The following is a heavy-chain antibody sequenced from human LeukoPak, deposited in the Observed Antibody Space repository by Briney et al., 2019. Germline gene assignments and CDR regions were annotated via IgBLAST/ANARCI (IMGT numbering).Heavy chain of an antibody. Sequence: ASVKVSCKASGYTFTSYCMDWARQAPGQGLEWMGIINPSGGSTSYAQKFQGRVTMTRDTSTSTVYMELSSLRSEDTAVYYCARDWGITLIRGPPRRWFDPWGQGTLVTVSS. CDR1: GYTFTSYC. V-gene: IGHV1-46*01. J-gene: IGHJ5*02. D-gene: IGHD3-10*01. CDR2: INPSGGST. CDR3: ARDWGITLIRGPPRRWFDP.